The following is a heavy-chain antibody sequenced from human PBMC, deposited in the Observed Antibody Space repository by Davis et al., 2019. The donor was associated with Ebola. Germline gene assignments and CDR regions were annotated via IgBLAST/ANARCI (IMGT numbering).Heavy chain of an antibody. CDR2: ISGDGGST. V-gene: IGHV3-43*02. D-gene: IGHD3-3*01. J-gene: IGHJ6*02. Sequence: GESLKISCAASGFTFDDYAMHWVRQAPGKGLEWVSLISGDGGSTYYADSVKGRFTISRDNAKNSLYLQMNSLRAEDTAVYYCARDPQYYDFWSGYYVRYYGMDVWGQGTTVTVSS. CDR3: ARDPQYYDFWSGYYVRYYGMDV. CDR1: GFTFDDYA.